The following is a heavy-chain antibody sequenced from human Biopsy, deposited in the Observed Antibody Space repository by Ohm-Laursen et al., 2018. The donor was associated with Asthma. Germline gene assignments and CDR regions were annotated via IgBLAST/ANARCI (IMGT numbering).Heavy chain of an antibody. CDR3: ARGSSSRLSQWELLVSGGKRAHSYYGMDV. V-gene: IGHV4-34*01. Sequence: PGTLSLTCAVYGGSFSSNYWSWIRQTPGKGLEWLGDTYHSEYTNYNPSLSSRLTLSVDTSKNQFSLMLTSVTAADTAVYYCARGSSSRLSQWELLVSGGKRAHSYYGMDVWGQGTTVTVSS. J-gene: IGHJ6*02. CDR2: TYHSEYT. CDR1: GGSFSSNY. D-gene: IGHD1-26*01.